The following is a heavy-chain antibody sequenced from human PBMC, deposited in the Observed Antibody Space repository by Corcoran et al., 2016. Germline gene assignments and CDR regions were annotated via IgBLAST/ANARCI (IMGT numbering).Heavy chain of an antibody. Sequence: QVQLQQWGAGLLKPSETLSLTCAVYGGSFSGYYWSWIRQPPGKGLEWIGEINHSGSTNYNPSLKSRVTISVDTSKNQFSLKLSSVTAADTAVYYCVTKYSSSSPFDYWGQGTLVTVAS. D-gene: IGHD6-6*01. CDR2: INHSGST. CDR1: GGSFSGYY. J-gene: IGHJ4*02. V-gene: IGHV4-34*01. CDR3: VTKYSSSSPFDY.